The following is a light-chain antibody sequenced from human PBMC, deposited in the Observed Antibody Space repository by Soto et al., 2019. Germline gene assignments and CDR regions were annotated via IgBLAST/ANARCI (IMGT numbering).Light chain of an antibody. CDR2: YDS. V-gene: IGLV3-21*04. CDR1: NIGSKS. J-gene: IGLJ1*01. CDR3: QVWDSSSDHRV. Sequence: SYVLTQPPSVSVAPGKTARITCGGNNIGSKSVHWYQQKPGQAPVLVIYYDSDRPSGIPERFSGSKSGNTATLTISRVEAGDEADYYCQVWDSSSDHRVLGTGTKVTVL.